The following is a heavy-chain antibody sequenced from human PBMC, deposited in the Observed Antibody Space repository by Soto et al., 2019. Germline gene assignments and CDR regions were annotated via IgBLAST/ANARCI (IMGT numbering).Heavy chain of an antibody. J-gene: IGHJ6*02. V-gene: IGHV1-2*04. D-gene: IGHD6-13*01. CDR1: GYTFTGYY. Sequence: ASVKVSCKASGYTFTGYYMHWVRQAPGQGLEWMGWINPNSGGTNYAQKFQGWVTMTRDTSISTAYMELSRLRSYDTAVYYCARGIAAAAARGMDVWGQGTTVTVSS. CDR2: INPNSGGT. CDR3: ARGIAAAAARGMDV.